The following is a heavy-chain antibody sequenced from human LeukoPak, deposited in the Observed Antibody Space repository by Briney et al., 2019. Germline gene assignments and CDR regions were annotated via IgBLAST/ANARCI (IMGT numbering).Heavy chain of an antibody. D-gene: IGHD3-10*01. CDR2: ISGSGGST. J-gene: IGHJ4*02. V-gene: IGHV3-23*01. Sequence: GGSLRLSCAASGFTFSSYAMSWVRQAPGKGLEWVSAISGSGGSTYYADSVKGRFTISRDNSKNTLYLQMNSLRAEDTAVYYCAKLTYYYGSGSLLFDYWGQGTLVTVS. CDR3: AKLTYYYGSGSLLFDY. CDR1: GFTFSSYA.